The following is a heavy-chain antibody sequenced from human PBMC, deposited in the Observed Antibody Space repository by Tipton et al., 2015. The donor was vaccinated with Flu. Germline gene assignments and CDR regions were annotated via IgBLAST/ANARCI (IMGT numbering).Heavy chain of an antibody. CDR1: GFTFDDYG. CDR2: INWNGGST. J-gene: IGHJ6*02. CDR3: ARPGYSSSWYEVLRHRYYYYVYGMEG. V-gene: IGHV3-20*04. Sequence: GSLRLSCAASGFTFDDYGMSWVRQAPGKGLEWVSGINWNGGSTGYADSVKGRFTISRDNAKNSLYLQMNSLRAEDTALYYCARPGYSSSWYEVLRHRYYYYVYGMEGCGQGTTVTVSS. D-gene: IGHD6-13*01.